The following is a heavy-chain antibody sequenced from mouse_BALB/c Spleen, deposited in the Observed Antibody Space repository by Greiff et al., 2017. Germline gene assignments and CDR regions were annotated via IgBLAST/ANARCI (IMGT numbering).Heavy chain of an antibody. J-gene: IGHJ4*01. CDR3: ARSGYDYEEARAMDY. V-gene: IGHV5-17*02. D-gene: IGHD2-4*01. CDR2: ISSGSSTI. CDR1: GFTFSGFG. Sequence: EVKLVESGGGLVQPGGSLKLSCAASGFTFSGFGMHWVRQTPEKGLEWVAYISSGSSTIYYADTVKGRFTFTRDNPENTLFLQMNSLRSEDTAMYYCARSGYDYEEARAMDYWGQGTSVTVSS.